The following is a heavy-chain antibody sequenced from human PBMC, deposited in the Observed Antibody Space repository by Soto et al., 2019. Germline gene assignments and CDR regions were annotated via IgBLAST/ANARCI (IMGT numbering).Heavy chain of an antibody. D-gene: IGHD6-13*01. J-gene: IGHJ4*02. Sequence: ASVKVSCKASGYTFTSYYMHWVRQAPGQGLEWMGIINPSGGSTSYAQKFQGRVTKTRDTSTSTFYMELSSLRSEDTAVFYCARESAAGISYAPYAGLDYWGQGTLVTVSS. CDR2: INPSGGST. CDR3: ARESAAGISYAPYAGLDY. CDR1: GYTFTSYY. V-gene: IGHV1-46*01.